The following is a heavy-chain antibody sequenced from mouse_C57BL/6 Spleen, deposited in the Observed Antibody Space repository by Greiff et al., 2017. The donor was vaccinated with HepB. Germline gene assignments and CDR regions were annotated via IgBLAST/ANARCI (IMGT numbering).Heavy chain of an antibody. CDR2: ISDGGSYT. CDR3: ARDGYKWFAY. CDR1: GFTFSSYA. D-gene: IGHD1-2*01. V-gene: IGHV5-4*01. Sequence: EVKLQESGGGLVKPGGSLKLSCAASGFTFSSYAMSWVRQTPEKRLEWVATISDGGSYTYYPDNVKGRFTISRDNAKNNLYLQMSHLKSEDTAMYYCARDGYKWFAYWGQGTLVTVSA. J-gene: IGHJ3*01.